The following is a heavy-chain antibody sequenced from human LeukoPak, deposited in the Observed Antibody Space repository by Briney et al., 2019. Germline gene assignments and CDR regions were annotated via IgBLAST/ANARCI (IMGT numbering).Heavy chain of an antibody. V-gene: IGHV1-2*02. Sequence: ASVKVSCKASGYTFTGYYMHWVRQAPGQGLEWMGWINPNSGGTNYAQKLQGRVTTTRDTSISTAYMELSRLRSDDTAVYYCARVRIAARLFDYWGQGTLVTVSS. CDR2: INPNSGGT. D-gene: IGHD6-6*01. CDR3: ARVRIAARLFDY. CDR1: GYTFTGYY. J-gene: IGHJ4*02.